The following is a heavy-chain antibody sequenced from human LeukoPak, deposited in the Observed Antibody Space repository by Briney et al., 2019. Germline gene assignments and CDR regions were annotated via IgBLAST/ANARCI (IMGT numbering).Heavy chain of an antibody. V-gene: IGHV3-21*01. D-gene: IGHD6-19*01. J-gene: IGHJ4*02. CDR3: ARGHSGWYHNFDY. CDR1: GFTFSSYS. CDR2: ISTGSSYI. Sequence: GGSLRLSCAASGFTFSSYSMNWVRQAPGKGLEWVSSISTGSSYIYYADSVKGRFTISRDNAKNSLYLQMNSLRAEDTAVYYCARGHSGWYHNFDYWGQGTLVTVSS.